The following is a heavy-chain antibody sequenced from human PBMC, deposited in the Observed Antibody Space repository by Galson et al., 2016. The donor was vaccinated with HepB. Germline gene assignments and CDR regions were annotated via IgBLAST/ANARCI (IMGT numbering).Heavy chain of an antibody. Sequence: SLRLSCAASGFTFSSHSMNWVRQAPGKGLEWVSYISSRSSTIYYADSVKGRFTISRDNGKNSLYLQMNSLRAEDTAVYYCARDPTRNYYDSSAYYYFSACCFDPWGQGTLVTVSS. V-gene: IGHV3-48*04. D-gene: IGHD3-22*01. CDR1: GFTFSSHS. CDR2: ISSRSSTI. CDR3: ARDPTRNYYDSSAYYYFSACCFDP. J-gene: IGHJ5*02.